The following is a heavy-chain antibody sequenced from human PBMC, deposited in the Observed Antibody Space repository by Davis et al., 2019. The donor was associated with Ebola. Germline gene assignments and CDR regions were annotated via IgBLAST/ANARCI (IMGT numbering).Heavy chain of an antibody. CDR2: IIPIFGTA. CDR3: ARDLGDYGIDV. V-gene: IGHV1-69*13. Sequence: SVKVSCRASGGTFSTYAISWVRQAPGQGLEWMGGIIPIFGTANYAQKFQGRITITADESTSTAYMELSSLRSEDTAVYYCARDLGDYGIDVWGKGTTVTVSS. J-gene: IGHJ6*04. CDR1: GGTFSTYA. D-gene: IGHD3-10*01.